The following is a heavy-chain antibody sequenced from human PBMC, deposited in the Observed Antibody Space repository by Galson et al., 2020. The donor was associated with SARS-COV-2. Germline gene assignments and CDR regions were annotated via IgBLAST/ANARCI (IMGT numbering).Heavy chain of an antibody. Sequence: GGSLRLSFAASGFTSSSYSMNWVRQAPGKGREWVSYISISSSTIYYADSGKGRFTISRDNTKNSLYLQMNRLRAEDTAVYYCARLPPSYYKYGMDVWGQGTTVTVSS. CDR3: ARLPPSYYKYGMDV. V-gene: IGHV3-48*01. J-gene: IGHJ6*02. CDR1: GFTSSSYS. CDR2: ISISSSTI.